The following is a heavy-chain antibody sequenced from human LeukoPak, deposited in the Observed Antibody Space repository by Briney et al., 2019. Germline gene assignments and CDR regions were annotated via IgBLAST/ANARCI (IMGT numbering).Heavy chain of an antibody. V-gene: IGHV4-4*07. Sequence: SETLSLTCTVSGGSMFSYHWSWVRQSAGEGLEWVGHIYVTGTTNYSPSLKSRVTMSVDTTKNQFSLKLKSVTAADTAVYYCARSRFYDSSGYSPGYYMDVWGKGTTVIVSS. D-gene: IGHD3-22*01. CDR3: ARSRFYDSSGYSPGYYMDV. CDR1: GGSMFSYH. J-gene: IGHJ6*03. CDR2: IYVTGTT.